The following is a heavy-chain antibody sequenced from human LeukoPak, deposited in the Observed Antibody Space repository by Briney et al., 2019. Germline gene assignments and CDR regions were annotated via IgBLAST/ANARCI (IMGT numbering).Heavy chain of an antibody. J-gene: IGHJ4*02. D-gene: IGHD3-22*01. CDR2: ISSSSSYI. CDR1: GFTFSSYS. Sequence: GGSLRLSCAASGFTFSSYSMNWVRQAPGKGLEWVSSISSSSSYIYYADPEKGRFTIPRDNAKNSLYLQMNSLRAEDTAVYYCARNYDSSGYYFDYWGQGTLVTVSS. V-gene: IGHV3-21*01. CDR3: ARNYDSSGYYFDY.